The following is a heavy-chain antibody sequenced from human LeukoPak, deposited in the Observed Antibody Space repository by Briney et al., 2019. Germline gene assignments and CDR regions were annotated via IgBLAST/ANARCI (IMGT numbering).Heavy chain of an antibody. CDR2: IYCSGST. J-gene: IGHJ4*02. Sequence: SETLSLTCTVSGGSISSSSYYWGWIRQPPGKGLEWIGSIYCSGSTYYNPSLKSRVTISVDTSKNQFSLKLSSVTAADTAVYYCARLYSYGDYFDYWGQGTLVTVSS. D-gene: IGHD4-17*01. V-gene: IGHV4-39*07. CDR1: GGSISSSSYY. CDR3: ARLYSYGDYFDY.